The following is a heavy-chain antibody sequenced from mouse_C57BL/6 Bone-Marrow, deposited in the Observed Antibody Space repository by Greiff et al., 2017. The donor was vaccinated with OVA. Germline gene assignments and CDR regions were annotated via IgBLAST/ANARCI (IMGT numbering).Heavy chain of an antibody. D-gene: IGHD2-12*01. Sequence: EVKLMESGGDLVKPGGSLKLSCAASGFTFSSYGMSWVRQTPDKRLEWVATISSGGSYPYSPDSVKGRFTISRDNAKNTLYLQMSSLKSEDTAMYYCARERRFLYAMDYWGQGTSVTVSS. J-gene: IGHJ4*01. V-gene: IGHV5-6*01. CDR1: GFTFSSYG. CDR2: ISSGGSYP. CDR3: ARERRFLYAMDY.